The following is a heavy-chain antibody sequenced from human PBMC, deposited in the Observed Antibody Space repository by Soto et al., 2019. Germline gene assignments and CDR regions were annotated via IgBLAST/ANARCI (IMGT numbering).Heavy chain of an antibody. CDR1: GGSFSRST. Sequence: SVKVSFKASGGSFSRSTIRWLRQAPGQGLEWMGGIMPIFGSANYAQKFQGRVTITADENTHTVYMELTRLRSEDTAVYYCARQFDSDTTGYYYAYWGQGTLVTVSS. CDR2: IMPIFGSA. J-gene: IGHJ4*02. D-gene: IGHD3-22*01. CDR3: ARQFDSDTTGYYYAY. V-gene: IGHV1-69*13.